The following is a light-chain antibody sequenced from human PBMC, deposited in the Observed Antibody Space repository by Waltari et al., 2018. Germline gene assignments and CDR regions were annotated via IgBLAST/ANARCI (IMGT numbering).Light chain of an antibody. CDR3: QQYDGSVVT. Sequence: EIVLTQSPATLSVSPGVRVTVSCRASQTITGSWLTWYHQKPGQAPRLLIYGASNRAPGIPDRFSGSGSGTDFTLTISRLEPEDSAVYYCQQYDGSVVTFGGGTKVEIK. CDR2: GAS. CDR1: QTITGSW. J-gene: IGKJ4*01. V-gene: IGKV3-20*01.